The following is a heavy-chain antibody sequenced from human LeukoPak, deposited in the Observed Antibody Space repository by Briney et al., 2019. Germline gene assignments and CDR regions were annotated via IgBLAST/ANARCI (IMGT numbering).Heavy chain of an antibody. D-gene: IGHD5-12*01. CDR1: GGSISSGGYY. V-gene: IGHV4-31*03. J-gene: IGHJ4*02. Sequence: SQTLSLTCTVSGGSISSGGYYWSWIRQHPGKGLEWIGYIYYSGSTYYNPSLKSRVTISVDTSKNQFSLKLSSVTAADTAVYYCARADGYSGYDSATGRHFDSWGQGTLVTVSS. CDR2: IYYSGST. CDR3: ARADGYSGYDSATGRHFDS.